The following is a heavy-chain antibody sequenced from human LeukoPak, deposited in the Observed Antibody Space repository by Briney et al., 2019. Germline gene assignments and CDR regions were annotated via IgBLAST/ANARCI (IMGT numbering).Heavy chain of an antibody. CDR1: GFTFSDYY. Sequence: GGSLRLSCAASGFTFSDYYMSWIRQAPGKGLEWVSSISSSSSYIYYADSVKGRFTISRDNAKNSLYLQMNSLRAEDTAVYYCARDPDLYYDFWSGYFPYGMDVWGQGTTVTVSS. J-gene: IGHJ6*02. D-gene: IGHD3-3*01. V-gene: IGHV3-11*06. CDR2: ISSSSSYI. CDR3: ARDPDLYYDFWSGYFPYGMDV.